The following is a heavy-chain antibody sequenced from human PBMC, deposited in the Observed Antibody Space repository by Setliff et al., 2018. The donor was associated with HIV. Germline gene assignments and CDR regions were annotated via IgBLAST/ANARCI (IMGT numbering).Heavy chain of an antibody. CDR1: GFTFSSYG. V-gene: IGHV3-30*02. J-gene: IGHJ4*02. Sequence: PGGSLRLSCAASGFTFSSYGMHWVRQAPGKGLEWVAFIRYDGSDKYFADSVKGRFTISRDNSKNTVYLQMNSLRAEDTAVYYCARDRYSGSSTDYWGQGTLVTVSS. CDR2: IRYDGSDK. CDR3: ARDRYSGSSTDY. D-gene: IGHD1-26*01.